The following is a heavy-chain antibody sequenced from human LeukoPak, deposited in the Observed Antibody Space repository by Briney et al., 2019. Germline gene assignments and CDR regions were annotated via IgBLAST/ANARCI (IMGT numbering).Heavy chain of an antibody. J-gene: IGHJ4*02. CDR1: GFTFSSYA. D-gene: IGHD3-22*01. CDR2: ISYDGSNK. V-gene: IGHV3-30-3*01. Sequence: PGRSLRLSCAASGFTFSSYAMHWVRQAPGKGLEWVAVISYDGSNKYYADSVKGRFTISRDNSKNTLYLQMNSLRAEDTAVYYCARGYYYDSSGYKGPYYFDYWGQGTLVTVSS. CDR3: ARGYYYDSSGYKGPYYFDY.